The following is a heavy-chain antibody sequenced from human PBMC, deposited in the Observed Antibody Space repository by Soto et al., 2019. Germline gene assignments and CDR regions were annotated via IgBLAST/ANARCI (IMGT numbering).Heavy chain of an antibody. Sequence: PSETLSLTCAVYGGSFSCYYWSWIRQPPGKGLEWIGEINHSGSTSYNPSLKSRVTISVDTSKSQFSLKVRSVTAADTALFYCARVGYFDSSSFCAPFDSWGQGTLVTVSS. CDR1: GGSFSCYY. CDR2: INHSGST. CDR3: ARVGYFDSSSFCAPFDS. J-gene: IGHJ4*02. D-gene: IGHD3-22*01. V-gene: IGHV4-34*01.